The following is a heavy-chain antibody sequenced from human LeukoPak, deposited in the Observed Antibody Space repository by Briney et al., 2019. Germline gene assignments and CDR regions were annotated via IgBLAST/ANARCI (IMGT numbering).Heavy chain of an antibody. V-gene: IGHV4-4*02. J-gene: IGHJ4*02. D-gene: IGHD6-19*01. Sequence: PSETLSLTCAVSGGSISSSNWWSWVRQPPGKGLEWIGEIYHSGSTNYNPSLKSRVTISVDKSKNQFSLKLSSVTATDTAEYYCASEGIAVADLFDYWGQGTLVTVSS. CDR1: GGSISSSNW. CDR3: ASEGIAVADLFDY. CDR2: IYHSGST.